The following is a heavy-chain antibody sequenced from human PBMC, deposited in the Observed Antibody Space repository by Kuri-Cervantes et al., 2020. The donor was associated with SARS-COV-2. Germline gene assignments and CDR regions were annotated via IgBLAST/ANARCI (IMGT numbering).Heavy chain of an antibody. D-gene: IGHD5-18*01. V-gene: IGHV3-7*03. CDR1: GFIFSSYW. Sequence: GESLKISCAASGFIFSSYWMRWVRQVPGKVLEWVANIKQRGNEKYYVDSVKGRFTISRDNAQNSLYLEMNSLRDEDTAVYYCARESRYVYGEFDFWGQGTLVTVSS. CDR2: IKQRGNEK. J-gene: IGHJ4*02. CDR3: ARESRYVYGEFDF.